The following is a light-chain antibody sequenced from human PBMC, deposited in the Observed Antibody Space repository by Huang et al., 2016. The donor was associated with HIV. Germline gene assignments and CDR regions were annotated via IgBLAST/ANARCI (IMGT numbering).Light chain of an antibody. V-gene: IGKV3-15*01. J-gene: IGKJ1*01. CDR3: QQYNNWPGT. Sequence: EIVMTQSPATLSASPGERATLSCWASQSFSNNLAWYQQKPGQAPRLLIYGASTRATGIPARFSGSGSGTEFTLTISSLQSEDFAVYYCQQYNNWPGTFGQGTKVEIK. CDR2: GAS. CDR1: QSFSNN.